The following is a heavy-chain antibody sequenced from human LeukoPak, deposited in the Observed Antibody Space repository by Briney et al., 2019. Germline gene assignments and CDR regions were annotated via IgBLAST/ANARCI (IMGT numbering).Heavy chain of an antibody. D-gene: IGHD4-17*01. J-gene: IGHJ4*02. CDR2: ISGSGGST. V-gene: IGHV3-23*01. CDR3: AKPIYGDYGWYFDY. Sequence: GGSLRLSCAASGFTFSSYAMSWVRQAPGKGLEWVSAISGSGGSTYYADSVKGRFTISRDNSKNTLYLQMNSLRAEGTAVYYCAKPIYGDYGWYFDYWGQGTLVTVSS. CDR1: GFTFSSYA.